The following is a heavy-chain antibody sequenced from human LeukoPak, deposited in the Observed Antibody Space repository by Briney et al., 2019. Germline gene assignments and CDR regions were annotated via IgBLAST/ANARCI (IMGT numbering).Heavy chain of an antibody. D-gene: IGHD3-22*01. Sequence: PSETLSLTCSVSGGSISSYSWSWVRQPPGKGLEWVGYISYSGRTNYNPSLKSRVTISIDTSKNQFSLKLNSVTAADTAVYYCAKSYDTSGYYVYFDFCGRGTLVTVSS. CDR2: ISYSGRT. J-gene: IGHJ2*01. CDR3: AKSYDTSGYYVYFDF. CDR1: GGSISSYS. V-gene: IGHV4-59*01.